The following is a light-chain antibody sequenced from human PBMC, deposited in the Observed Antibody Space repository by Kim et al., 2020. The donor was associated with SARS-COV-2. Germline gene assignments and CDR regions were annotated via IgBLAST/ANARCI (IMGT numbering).Light chain of an antibody. CDR2: QDN. CDR3: QAWDSSTALYV. V-gene: IGLV3-1*01. J-gene: IGLJ1*01. Sequence: SYELTQPPSVSVSPGQTASLTCSGDKLATKYTFWYQQRPGQSPILVIYQDNKRPSGIPERFSGSNSGDTATLTISGTQAMDEADYYCQAWDSSTALYVFGTGTKVTVL. CDR1: KLATKY.